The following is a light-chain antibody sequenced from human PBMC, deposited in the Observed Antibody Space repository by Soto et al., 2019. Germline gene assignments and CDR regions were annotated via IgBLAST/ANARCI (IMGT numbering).Light chain of an antibody. CDR2: DAS. J-gene: IGKJ5*01. Sequence: EIVMTQSPATLSVSPGERATLSCRASQSVSSNLAWYQQKPGQAPRLLISDASTRAPGIPARFSGSGSGTEFTLTVSSLESEDFAVYYCQQYIKWPITFGQGTRLEIK. CDR3: QQYIKWPIT. V-gene: IGKV3-15*01. CDR1: QSVSSN.